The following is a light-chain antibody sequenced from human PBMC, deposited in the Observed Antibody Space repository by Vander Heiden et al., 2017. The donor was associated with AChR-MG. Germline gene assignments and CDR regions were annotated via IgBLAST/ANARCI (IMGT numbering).Light chain of an antibody. CDR1: QRISTW. CDR3: QQYNSYPWT. CDR2: KAS. Sequence: DIQMSQSPSTLSASVGDRVTITCRASQRISTWLAWYQQKPGKAPKVLIYKASSLEIGVPSRFSGSGSGTEFTLTISSLQPDDFANYYCQQYNSYPWTLGKGTKVKIK. J-gene: IGKJ1*01. V-gene: IGKV1-5*03.